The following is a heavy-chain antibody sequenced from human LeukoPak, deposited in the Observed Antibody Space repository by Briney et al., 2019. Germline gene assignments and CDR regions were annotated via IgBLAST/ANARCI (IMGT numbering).Heavy chain of an antibody. J-gene: IGHJ4*02. D-gene: IGHD7-27*01. Sequence: GGSLRLSCAASLFSFSTYIMNWVRQAPGKGLQWVSYISSGSSAIYYTDSVKGRFTITRDDAKNSVYLQMNSLRTEDTAVYYCGTGDPRFDYWGQGILVTVSS. CDR3: GTGDPRFDY. CDR1: LFSFSTYI. CDR2: ISSGSSAI. V-gene: IGHV3-48*01.